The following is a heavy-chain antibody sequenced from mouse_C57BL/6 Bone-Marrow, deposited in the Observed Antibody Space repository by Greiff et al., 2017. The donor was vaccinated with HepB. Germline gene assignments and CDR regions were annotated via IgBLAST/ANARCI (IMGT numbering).Heavy chain of an antibody. D-gene: IGHD1-1*01. CDR2: IDPSDSYT. CDR1: GYTFTSYW. V-gene: IGHV1-50*01. Sequence: VKLQQPGAELVKPGASVKLSCKASGYTFTSYWMQWVKQRPGQGLEWIGEIDPSDSYTNYNQKFKGKATLTVDTSSSTAYMQLSSLTSEDSAVYYCARGRITTPFDYWGQGTTLTVSS. J-gene: IGHJ2*01. CDR3: ARGRITTPFDY.